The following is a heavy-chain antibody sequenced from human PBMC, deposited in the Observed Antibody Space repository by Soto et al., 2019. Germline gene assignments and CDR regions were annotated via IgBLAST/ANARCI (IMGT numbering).Heavy chain of an antibody. CDR3: AKDHQQWLVYYFYY. D-gene: IGHD6-19*01. Sequence: ESGGGVVQPGRSLRLSCAACGFTFSSYGMHWVRQAPGKGLEWVAVISYDGSNKYYADSVKGLFTISRDNSKNTLYLQMNSLRAEDTAVYYCAKDHQQWLVYYFYYWGQGTLVTVSS. J-gene: IGHJ4*02. V-gene: IGHV3-30*18. CDR1: GFTFSSYG. CDR2: ISYDGSNK.